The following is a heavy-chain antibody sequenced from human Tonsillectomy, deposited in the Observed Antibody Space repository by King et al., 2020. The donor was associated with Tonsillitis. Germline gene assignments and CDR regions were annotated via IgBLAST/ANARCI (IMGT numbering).Heavy chain of an antibody. CDR2: IFSNDEK. Sequence: TLKESGPVLVKPTETLTLTCTVSGFSLSNARMGVSWIRQPPGKALEWLAHIFSNDEKSYSTSLKSRLTISKDTSKSQVVLTMTNMDPVDTATYYCARTFDYSGYEWDWFDPWGQGTLVTVSS. CDR3: ARTFDYSGYEWDWFDP. CDR1: GFSLSNARMG. V-gene: IGHV2-26*01. D-gene: IGHD5-12*01. J-gene: IGHJ5*02.